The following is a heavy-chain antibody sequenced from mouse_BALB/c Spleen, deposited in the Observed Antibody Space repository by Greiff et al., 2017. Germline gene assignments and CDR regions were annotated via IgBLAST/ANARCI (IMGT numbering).Heavy chain of an antibody. J-gene: IGHJ3*01. D-gene: IGHD2-12*01. Sequence: DVQLVESGGGLVQPGGSMKLSCVASGFTFSNYWMNWVRQSPEKGLEWVAEIRLKSNNYATHYAESVKGRFTISRDDSKSSVYLQMNNLRAEDTGIYYCTRTLFYDGTSFAYWGQGTLVTVSA. CDR3: TRTLFYDGTSFAY. V-gene: IGHV6-6*02. CDR2: IRLKSNNYAT. CDR1: GFTFSNYW.